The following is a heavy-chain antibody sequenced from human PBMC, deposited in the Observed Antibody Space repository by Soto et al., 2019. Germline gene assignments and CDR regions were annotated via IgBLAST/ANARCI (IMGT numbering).Heavy chain of an antibody. CDR1: GFTFSTYG. CDR3: AREGCSGGGCYLDY. J-gene: IGHJ4*02. CDR2: ISSSNRYI. Sequence: EVQLVESGGGLVKPGGSLRLSCAASGFTFSTYGMNWVRQAPGKGLEWVSFISSSNRYIYYADSVKGRFTISRDNTKNSLFLQMNSLRAEDTAVYYCAREGCSGGGCYLDYWGQGTLVTVSS. V-gene: IGHV3-21*01. D-gene: IGHD2-15*01.